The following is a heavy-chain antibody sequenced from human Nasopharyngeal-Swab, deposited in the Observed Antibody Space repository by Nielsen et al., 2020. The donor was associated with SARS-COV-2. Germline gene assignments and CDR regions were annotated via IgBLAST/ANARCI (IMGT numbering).Heavy chain of an antibody. CDR2: ISTDNGNR. CDR1: GFTFNYYG. Sequence: GESLKISCAASGFTFNYYGMHWVRQAPGKGLEWLGWISTDNGNRNYAQKVLGRVTMTTDTSTSTVYMELRSLRSDDTAVYYCARGGYRSGPAYFDFWGQGALVIVSS. J-gene: IGHJ4*02. CDR3: ARGGYRSGPAYFDF. D-gene: IGHD6-19*01. V-gene: IGHV1-18*01.